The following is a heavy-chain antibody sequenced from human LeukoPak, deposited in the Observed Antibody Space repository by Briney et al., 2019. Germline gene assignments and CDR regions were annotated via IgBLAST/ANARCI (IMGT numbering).Heavy chain of an antibody. D-gene: IGHD3-9*01. CDR2: IWYDGSNK. J-gene: IGHJ3*02. Sequence: GGSLRLSCAASGFTFSSYGMHWVRQAPGKGLEWVAVIWYDGSNKYYADSVKGRFTISRDNSKNTLYLQMNSLRAEDAAVYYCARGNFDWLQYGDAFDIWGQGTMVTVSS. CDR3: ARGNFDWLQYGDAFDI. CDR1: GFTFSSYG. V-gene: IGHV3-33*01.